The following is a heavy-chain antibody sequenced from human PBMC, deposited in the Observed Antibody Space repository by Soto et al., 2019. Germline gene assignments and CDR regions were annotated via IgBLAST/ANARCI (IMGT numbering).Heavy chain of an antibody. CDR3: ARDSPVLKVFSASSYSNYGMDV. CDR1: VFSFSIYE. CDR2: ISSSGNNM. Sequence: WGSLKFTCASPVFSFSIYEMNWVGQAPGNGLDSVPKISSSGNNMYYADSVNGRFTISRDNAENSLYLQMNSLRAEDTAVYYCARDSPVLKVFSASSYSNYGMDVWGQGTTVTVYS. J-gene: IGHJ6*01. D-gene: IGHD2-8*01. V-gene: IGHV3-48*03.